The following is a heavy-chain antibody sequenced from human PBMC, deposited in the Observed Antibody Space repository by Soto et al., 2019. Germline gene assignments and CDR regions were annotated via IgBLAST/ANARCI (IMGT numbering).Heavy chain of an antibody. Sequence: QITLKESGPTRVKPTQTLTLTCTFSGFSLSTSGVGVGWIRQPPGKALEWLALIYWDDDKRYSPSLQSRLTITKDTSKNQVVLTVTNMDPVDTATYYCAQLDWYDSSGYVFFPQWGQGTLVTVSS. CDR3: AQLDWYDSSGYVFFPQ. D-gene: IGHD3-22*01. V-gene: IGHV2-5*02. CDR1: GFSLSTSGVG. CDR2: IYWDDDK. J-gene: IGHJ1*01.